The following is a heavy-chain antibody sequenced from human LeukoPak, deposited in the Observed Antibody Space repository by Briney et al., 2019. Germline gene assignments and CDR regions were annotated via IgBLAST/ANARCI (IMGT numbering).Heavy chain of an antibody. CDR1: GYIFTGYY. CDR3: ARVWQLVSPTPMGY. J-gene: IGHJ4*02. CDR2: INPNSGDT. Sequence: GASVKVSCRASGYIFTGYYMHWVRQAPGQGLEWMGWINPNSGDTNFAQKFQGRVTMTRDTSISTAYMELSRLRSDDTAVYYCARVWQLVSPTPMGYWGQGTLVTVSS. V-gene: IGHV1-2*02. D-gene: IGHD6-6*01.